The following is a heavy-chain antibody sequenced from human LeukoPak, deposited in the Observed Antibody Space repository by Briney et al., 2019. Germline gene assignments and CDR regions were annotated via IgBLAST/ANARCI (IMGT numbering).Heavy chain of an antibody. D-gene: IGHD4-17*01. V-gene: IGHV1-18*01. CDR3: ARVPPNNNDYGDYTPYYYYYGMDV. CDR1: GYTFPSYG. CDR2: IRVYNGDK. J-gene: IGHJ6*02. Sequence: AASVTVSCRPSGYTFPSYGLNWVRQAPGQGLEWMGWIRVYNGDKNYAQKFKGGVTMTTDTSINTAYMELRSLGSDDTAVYYCARVPPNNNDYGDYTPYYYYYGMDVWGQGTTVTVS.